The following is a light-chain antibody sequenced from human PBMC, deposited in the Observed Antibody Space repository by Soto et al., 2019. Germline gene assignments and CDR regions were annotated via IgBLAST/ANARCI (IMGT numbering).Light chain of an antibody. Sequence: QSVLTQPPSASGTPGQRVTISCSGSRSNIGSNTVNWYQQLPGTAPKVLIYINNQRPSEVRDRCSGSRSGTSASLAISGLRSEDEVEYYCAALDGSLNGVLFVGGTKLTVL. CDR3: AALDGSLNGVL. V-gene: IGLV1-44*01. CDR2: INN. J-gene: IGLJ2*01. CDR1: RSNIGSNT.